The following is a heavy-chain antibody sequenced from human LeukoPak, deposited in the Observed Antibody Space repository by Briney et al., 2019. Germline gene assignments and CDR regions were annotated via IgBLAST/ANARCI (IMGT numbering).Heavy chain of an antibody. D-gene: IGHD5-24*01. Sequence: SQTLSLTCTVSGGSINNGGYYWSWIRQHPGKGLEWIGYIYYSGSSYYNPSLRSRVTISVDTSKNHFPLKLSSVTAADTAAYYCARNRDGYNSFDYWGQGTLVTVSS. V-gene: IGHV4-31*03. CDR1: GGSINNGGYY. J-gene: IGHJ4*02. CDR3: ARNRDGYNSFDY. CDR2: IYYSGSS.